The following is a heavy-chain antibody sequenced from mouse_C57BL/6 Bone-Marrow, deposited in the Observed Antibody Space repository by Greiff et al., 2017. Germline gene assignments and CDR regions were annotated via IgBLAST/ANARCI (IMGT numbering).Heavy chain of an antibody. CDR1: GYTFTSYW. Sequence: QVHVKQSGAELVRPGTSVKLSCKASGYTFTSYWMHWVKQRPGQGLEWIGVIDPSDSYTNYNQKFKGKATLTVDTSSSTAYMQLSSLTSEDSAVYYCARIYYDYGGFAYWGQGTLVTVSA. J-gene: IGHJ3*01. CDR2: IDPSDSYT. CDR3: ARIYYDYGGFAY. D-gene: IGHD2-4*01. V-gene: IGHV1-59*01.